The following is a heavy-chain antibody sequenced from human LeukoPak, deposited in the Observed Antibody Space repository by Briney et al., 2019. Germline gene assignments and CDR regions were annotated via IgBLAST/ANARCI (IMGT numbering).Heavy chain of an antibody. Sequence: GESLKISCKGSGYSFTSYWIGWVRQMPGKGLEWMGIIYPGDSDTRYSPSFQGQVTISADKSISTAYLQWSSLKASDTAMYYCARRGYCGGDCYSEVDYWGQGTLDTVSS. CDR3: ARRGYCGGDCYSEVDY. CDR2: IYPGDSDT. CDR1: GYSFTSYW. V-gene: IGHV5-51*01. J-gene: IGHJ4*02. D-gene: IGHD2-21*02.